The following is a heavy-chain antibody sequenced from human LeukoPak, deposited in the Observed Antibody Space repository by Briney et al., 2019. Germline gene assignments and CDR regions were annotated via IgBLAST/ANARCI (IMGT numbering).Heavy chain of an antibody. CDR1: GGSISSGDYY. Sequence: PSETLSLTCTVSGGSISSGDYYWSWIRQPPGTGLEWIGYIYYSGSTYYNPSLKSRVTISVDTSKNQFSLKLSSVTAADTAVYYCARGLSNWGSRDAFDIWGQGTMVTVSS. V-gene: IGHV4-30-4*08. D-gene: IGHD7-27*01. J-gene: IGHJ3*02. CDR3: ARGLSNWGSRDAFDI. CDR2: IYYSGST.